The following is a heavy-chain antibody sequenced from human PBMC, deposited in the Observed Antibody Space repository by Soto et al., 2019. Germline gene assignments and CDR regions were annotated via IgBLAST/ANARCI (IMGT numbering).Heavy chain of an antibody. V-gene: IGHV4-34*01. CDR2: INHSGST. J-gene: IGHJ2*01. CDR3: AREVPSRYFDL. CDR1: GGSFSDYY. Sequence: SETLSLTCAVYGGSFSDYYLSWIRQPPGKGLEWIGEINHSGSTNYNPSLKSRVTISVDTSKNQFSLKLNSVTAADTAVYYCAREVPSRYFDLWGRGTPVTVS. D-gene: IGHD3-10*01.